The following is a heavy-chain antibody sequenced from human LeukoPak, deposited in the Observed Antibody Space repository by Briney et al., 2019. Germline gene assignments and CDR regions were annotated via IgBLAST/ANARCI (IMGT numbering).Heavy chain of an antibody. CDR2: IKQDGSEK. V-gene: IGHV3-7*01. CDR3: ARVLSTVTTWTYYYYGMDA. J-gene: IGHJ6*02. Sequence: GGSLRLSCAASGFTFSSYWMNWVRQAPGKGLEWVASIKQDGSEKYYVDSVKGRFTISRDNAKNSLYLQMNSLRAEDTAVYYCARVLSTVTTWTYYYYGMDAWGQGTTVTVSS. CDR1: GFTFSSYW. D-gene: IGHD4-17*01.